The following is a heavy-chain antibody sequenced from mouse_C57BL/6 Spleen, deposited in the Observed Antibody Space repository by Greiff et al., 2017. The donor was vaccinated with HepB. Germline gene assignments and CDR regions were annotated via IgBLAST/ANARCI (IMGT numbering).Heavy chain of an antibody. CDR1: GYTFPSYW. CDR2: IDPSDSYT. J-gene: IGHJ1*03. D-gene: IGHD1-1*01. CDR3: ARRGDYGSSLRSWYFDV. Sequence: QVQLQQPGAELVMPGASVKLSCKASGYTFPSYWMHWVKQRPGQGLEWIGEIDPSDSYTNYNQKFKGKSTLTVDKSSSTAYMQLSSLTSEDSAVYYCARRGDYGSSLRSWYFDVWGTGTTVTVSS. V-gene: IGHV1-69*01.